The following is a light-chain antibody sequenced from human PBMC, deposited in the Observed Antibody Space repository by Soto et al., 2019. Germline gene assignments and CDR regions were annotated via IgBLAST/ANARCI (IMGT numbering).Light chain of an antibody. Sequence: EKVMTQSPATLSVSPGERATLSCRASQTVSSNLAWYQQKPGQAPRLLIYGVSTRATGIPARFSGSGSGTEFTLTISSLQSEDFAVYYCHQYNNWPFTFGQGTKVDNK. V-gene: IGKV3D-15*01. CDR1: QTVSSN. CDR2: GVS. J-gene: IGKJ2*01. CDR3: HQYNNWPFT.